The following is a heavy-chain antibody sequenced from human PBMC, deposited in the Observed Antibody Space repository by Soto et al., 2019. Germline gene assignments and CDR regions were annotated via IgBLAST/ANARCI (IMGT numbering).Heavy chain of an antibody. J-gene: IGHJ6*02. D-gene: IGHD3-22*01. Sequence: GGSLRLSCAASGFTFSSYGMHWVRQAPGKGLEWVAVISYDGSNKYYADSVKGRFTISRDNSKNTLYLQMNSLRAEDTAVYYCAKATAPVYYDSSGYYYVDENYYGMDIWGQGTTVTVSS. CDR1: GFTFSSYG. CDR3: AKATAPVYYDSSGYYYVDENYYGMDI. CDR2: ISYDGSNK. V-gene: IGHV3-30*18.